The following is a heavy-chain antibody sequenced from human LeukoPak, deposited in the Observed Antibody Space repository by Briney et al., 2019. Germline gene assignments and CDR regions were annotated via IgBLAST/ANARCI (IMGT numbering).Heavy chain of an antibody. CDR3: ARGPYSVDIVVVVAATHFDP. V-gene: IGHV4-34*01. D-gene: IGHD2-15*01. J-gene: IGHJ5*02. CDR1: GGSFSGYY. CDR2: INHSGST. Sequence: SETLPLTCAVYGGSFSGYYWSWIRQPPGKGLEWIGEINHSGSTNYNPSLKSRVTISVDTSKNQFSLKLSSVTAADTAVYYCARGPYSVDIVVVVAATHFDPWGQGTLVTVSS.